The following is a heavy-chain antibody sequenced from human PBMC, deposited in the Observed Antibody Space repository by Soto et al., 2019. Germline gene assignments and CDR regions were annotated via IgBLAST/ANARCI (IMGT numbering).Heavy chain of an antibody. CDR3: ARVSWAVTTPEYSSSPDFDY. CDR2: ISYDGSNK. D-gene: IGHD6-6*01. CDR1: GFTFSSYA. Sequence: QVQLVESGGGVVQPGRSLRLSCAASGFTFSSYAMHWVRQAPGKGLEWVAVISYDGSNKYYADSVKGRFTISRDNSKNTLYLQMNSLRAEDTAVYYCARVSWAVTTPEYSSSPDFDYWGQGTLVTVSS. V-gene: IGHV3-30-3*01. J-gene: IGHJ4*02.